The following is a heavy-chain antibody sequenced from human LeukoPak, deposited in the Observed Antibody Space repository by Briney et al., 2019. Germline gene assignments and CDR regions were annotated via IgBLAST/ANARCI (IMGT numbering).Heavy chain of an antibody. V-gene: IGHV4-34*01. CDR3: ASLTVTTKDY. D-gene: IGHD4-17*01. Sequence: SETLSLTCAVYGGSFSGYYWSWIRQPPGKGLEWIGEINHSGSTNYNTSLKSRVTISVDTSKNQFSLKLSPVTAADTAVYYCASLTVTTKDYWGQGTLVTVSS. CDR1: GGSFSGYY. CDR2: INHSGST. J-gene: IGHJ4*02.